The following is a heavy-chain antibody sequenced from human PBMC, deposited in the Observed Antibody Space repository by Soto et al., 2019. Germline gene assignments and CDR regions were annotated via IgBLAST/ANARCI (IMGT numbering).Heavy chain of an antibody. V-gene: IGHV4-34*01. CDR1: GGSFSGYY. CDR2: VNHRGST. CDR3: ARVDDY. J-gene: IGHJ4*02. Sequence: QVQLQQWGAGLLKPSETLSLTCAVYGGSFSGYYWSWIRQPPGKGLEWIGDVNHRGSTKYSPSLKSRVTMSVDTSKNQFSLKLSSVTAADTAVYYCARVDDYWGQGTLVTVSS.